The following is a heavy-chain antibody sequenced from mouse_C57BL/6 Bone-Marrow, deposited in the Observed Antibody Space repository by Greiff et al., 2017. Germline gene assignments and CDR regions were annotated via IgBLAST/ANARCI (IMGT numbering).Heavy chain of an antibody. CDR2: IYPGSGST. J-gene: IGHJ2*01. V-gene: IGHV1-55*01. D-gene: IGHD1-1*01. CDR3: ARGGITTVVEVDY. Sequence: QVQLKQPGAELVKPGASVKMSCKASGYTFTSYWITWVKQRPGQGLEWIGDIYPGSGSTNYNEKFKSKATLTVDTSSSTAYMQLSSLTSEDSAVYYCARGGITTVVEVDYWGQGTTLTVSS. CDR1: GYTFTSYW.